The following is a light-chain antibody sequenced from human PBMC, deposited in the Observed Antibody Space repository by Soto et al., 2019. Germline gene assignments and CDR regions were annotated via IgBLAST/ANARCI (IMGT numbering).Light chain of an antibody. CDR1: SGHSRYA. V-gene: IGLV4-69*01. CDR3: QTWGAGIQV. J-gene: IGLJ2*01. Sequence: QPVLTQSPSASASLGASVKVTCTLSSGHSRYAIAWHQQQPEKGPRFLMKLNSDDSHSKGDGIPDRFSGSTSGAERYLIISSLQSEDEADYYCQTWGAGIQVFGGGTKLTVL. CDR2: LNSDDSH.